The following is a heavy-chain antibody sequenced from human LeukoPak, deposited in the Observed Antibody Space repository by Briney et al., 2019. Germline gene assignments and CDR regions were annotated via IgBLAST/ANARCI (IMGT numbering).Heavy chain of an antibody. CDR2: INYSGTT. CDR1: GGSISGYY. D-gene: IGHD4-11*01. V-gene: IGHV4-59*01. J-gene: IGHJ4*02. Sequence: TSETLSLTCTVSGGSISGYYWHWIRQSPGMGLEWIGYINYSGTTDYNPSLKSRVTISVDTSKNQFSLNLRSATAADAAVYYCARDYSSFEYWGQGILVTVSS. CDR3: ARDYSSFEY.